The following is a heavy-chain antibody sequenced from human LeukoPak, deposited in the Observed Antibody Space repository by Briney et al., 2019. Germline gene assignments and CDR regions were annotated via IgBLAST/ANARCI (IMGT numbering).Heavy chain of an antibody. D-gene: IGHD6-25*01. CDR2: INSDGSST. CDR3: ASQTLSGYGNY. V-gene: IGHV3-74*01. J-gene: IGHJ4*02. Sequence: PGESLRLSCAASGFTFSSYWMHWVRQVPGKGLVWVSRINSDGSSTYYADSVKGRFTISRDNSKNTLYLQMNSLRAEDTAVYYCASQTLSGYGNYWGQGTLVTVSS. CDR1: GFTFSSYW.